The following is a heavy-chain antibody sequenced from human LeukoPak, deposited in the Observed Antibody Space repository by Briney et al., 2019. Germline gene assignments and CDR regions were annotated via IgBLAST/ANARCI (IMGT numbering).Heavy chain of an antibody. V-gene: IGHV3-23*01. Sequence: GGSLRLSCAASGFTFSSYAMSWVRQAPGKGLEWVSAISGSGGSTYYADSVKGRFTISRDNAKNSLYLQMNSLRAEDTALYYCARGLFTRGGPMDVWGQGTTVTVSS. D-gene: IGHD3-10*01. CDR1: GFTFSSYA. J-gene: IGHJ6*02. CDR3: ARGLFTRGGPMDV. CDR2: ISGSGGST.